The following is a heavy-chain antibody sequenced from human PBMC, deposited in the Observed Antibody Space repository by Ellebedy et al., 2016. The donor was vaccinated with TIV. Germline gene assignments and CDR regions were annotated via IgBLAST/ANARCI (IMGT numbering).Heavy chain of an antibody. V-gene: IGHV1-69*04. D-gene: IGHD6-13*01. Sequence: AASVKVSCKASGGTFSSYAISWVRQAPGQGLEWMGRIIPILGIANYAQKFQGSVTIPADKSTSTAYMERSSLRSEDTAGYYCARDRDSSSWYFGGYYYYGMDVWGQGTTVTVSS. CDR2: IIPILGIA. CDR1: GGTFSSYA. CDR3: ARDRDSSSWYFGGYYYYGMDV. J-gene: IGHJ6*02.